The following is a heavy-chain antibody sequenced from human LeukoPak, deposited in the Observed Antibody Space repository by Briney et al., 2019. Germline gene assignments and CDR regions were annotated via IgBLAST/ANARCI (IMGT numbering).Heavy chain of an antibody. D-gene: IGHD4-23*01. CDR1: GGSISSSNY. CDR3: ARGVRATVVISRVARVMYFDL. CDR2: IYHSGST. V-gene: IGHV4-4*02. J-gene: IGHJ2*01. Sequence: SGTLSLTCAVSGGSISSSNYWSWVRQPPGKGLEWIGEIYHSGSTNYNPSLKSRVTISVDTSKNQFSLKLSSVTAADTAVYYCARGVRATVVISRVARVMYFDLWGRGTLVTVSS.